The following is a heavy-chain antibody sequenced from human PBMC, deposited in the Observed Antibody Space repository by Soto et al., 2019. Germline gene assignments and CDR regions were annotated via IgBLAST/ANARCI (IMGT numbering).Heavy chain of an antibody. V-gene: IGHV3-33*01. D-gene: IGHD6-6*01. J-gene: IGHJ6*02. CDR1: GFTFSSYG. CDR3: AREGPRAYSSSSPHYYYGMDV. CDR2: IWYDGSNK. Sequence: GGSLRLSCAASGFTFSSYGMHWVRQAPGKGLEWVAVIWYDGSNKYYADSVKGRFTISRDNSKNTLYLQMNSLRAEDTAVYYCAREGPRAYSSSSPHYYYGMDVWGQGTTVTVSS.